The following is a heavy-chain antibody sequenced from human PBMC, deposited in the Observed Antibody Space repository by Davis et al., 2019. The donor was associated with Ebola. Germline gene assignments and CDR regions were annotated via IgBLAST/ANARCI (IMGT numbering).Heavy chain of an antibody. CDR1: GYTFTAYY. CDR3: ARETGDGDGMDV. Sequence: AASVKVSCKASGYTFTAYYILWVRQAPGQGLEWMGVINPSGGGTTYAQKFQGRVTMTRDTSTSTVYMELSSLRSEDTAVYYCARETGDGDGMDVWGKGTTVTVSS. J-gene: IGHJ6*04. V-gene: IGHV1-46*01. D-gene: IGHD7-27*01. CDR2: INPSGGGT.